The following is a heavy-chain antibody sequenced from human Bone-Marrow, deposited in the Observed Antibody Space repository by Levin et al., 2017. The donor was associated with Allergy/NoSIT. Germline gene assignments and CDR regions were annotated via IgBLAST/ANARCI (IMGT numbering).Heavy chain of an antibody. CDR2: IIPIFETA. J-gene: IGHJ4*02. D-gene: IGHD3-22*01. Sequence: SVKVSCKVSGGTFSRDAISWVRQAPGQGLEWVGGIIPIFETARYAQEFQARVTITADESTSTAYMELRSLRSDDTAVYFCARGSLDGGYYPRSFDYGVKGTLVTVSS. CDR1: GGTFSRDA. CDR3: ARGSLDGGYYPRSFDY. V-gene: IGHV1-69*13.